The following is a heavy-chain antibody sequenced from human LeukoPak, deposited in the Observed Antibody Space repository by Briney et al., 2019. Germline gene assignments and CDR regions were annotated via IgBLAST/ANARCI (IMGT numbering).Heavy chain of an antibody. J-gene: IGHJ4*02. CDR2: IKSKTDGGTT. CDR1: GFTFSNVW. Sequence: GGSLRLSCTASGFTFSNVWMNWVRQAPGKGLEWVGRIKSKTDGGTTNYAAPVKGRFTISRDDSKNTLYLQMNSLKTEVTAVYYCTTIGCSGDSCYSDYWGQGTLVTVSS. D-gene: IGHD2-15*01. V-gene: IGHV3-15*01. CDR3: TTIGCSGDSCYSDY.